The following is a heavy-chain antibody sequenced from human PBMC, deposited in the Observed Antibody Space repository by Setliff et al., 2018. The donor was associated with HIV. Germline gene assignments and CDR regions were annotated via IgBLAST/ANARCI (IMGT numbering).Heavy chain of an antibody. CDR2: INPSGGSA. Sequence: ASVKVSCKASGYTFTSYSMHWVRQAPGQGLEWMGYINPSGGSANYAQEFQGRIIMTRDTSTSTVYMELTRLRDDDTAVYFCARAGTTILNFFYGMDVWGRGTTVTV. CDR3: ARAGTTILNFFYGMDV. CDR1: GYTFTSYS. D-gene: IGHD3-3*02. J-gene: IGHJ6*02. V-gene: IGHV1-46*01.